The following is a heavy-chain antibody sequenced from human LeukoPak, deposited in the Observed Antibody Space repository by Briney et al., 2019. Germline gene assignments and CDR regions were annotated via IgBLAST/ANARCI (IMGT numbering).Heavy chain of an antibody. CDR2: IYHSWST. J-gene: IGHJ6*02. D-gene: IGHD6-6*01. CDR1: GGSISSGGYS. CDR3: ARSGIAARSYYYYGMDV. Sequence: PSETLSLTCAVSGGSISSGGYSWSWIRQPPGKGLEWIGYIYHSWSTYYNPSLKSRVTISVHRSKNQFSLKLSSVTAADTAVYYCARSGIAARSYYYYGMDVWGQGTTVTFSS. V-gene: IGHV4-30-2*01.